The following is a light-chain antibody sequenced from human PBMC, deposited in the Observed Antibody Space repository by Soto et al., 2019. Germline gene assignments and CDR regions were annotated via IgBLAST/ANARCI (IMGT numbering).Light chain of an antibody. CDR3: QQTYSVPLS. Sequence: DIQMTQSPSSLSASVGDRLTISCRASKRIGTSLNWFQQKPGEAPKFLTYGASSLQSGVPSRFSGSGSVTDFTLAISSVQPEDFATYYSQQTYSVPLSCDGGTKVDIK. V-gene: IGKV1-39*01. CDR1: KRIGTS. J-gene: IGKJ4*01. CDR2: GAS.